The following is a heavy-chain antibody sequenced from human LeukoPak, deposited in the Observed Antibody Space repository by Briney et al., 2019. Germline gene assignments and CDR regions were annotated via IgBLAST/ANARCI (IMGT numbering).Heavy chain of an antibody. CDR2: ISGSGGST. CDR3: AKGQVYLWGSYDCLNWFDP. J-gene: IGHJ5*02. V-gene: IGHV3-23*01. D-gene: IGHD3-16*01. CDR1: GFTFSSYA. Sequence: PGGSLRLSCAASGFTFSSYAMSWVRQAPGKGLEWVSAISGSGGSTYYADSVKGRFTISRDNSKNTLYLQMTSLRAEDPDVYYCAKGQVYLWGSYDCLNWFDPWGQGTLVTVSS.